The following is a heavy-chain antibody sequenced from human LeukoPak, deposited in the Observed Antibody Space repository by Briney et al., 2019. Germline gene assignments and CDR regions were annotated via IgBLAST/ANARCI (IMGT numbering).Heavy chain of an antibody. D-gene: IGHD3-22*01. V-gene: IGHV3-23*01. CDR3: AKDGRRISMIGVVRRGHYFDY. Sequence: GGSLRLSCAASGFTFSSYAMSWVRQAPGQGLEWVSAISGSGGNTYYIDSVKGRFTISRDNSKNTLDLQMNSLRAEDTAVYYCAKDGRRISMIGVVRRGHYFDYWGQGILVTVSS. CDR2: ISGSGGNT. CDR1: GFTFSSYA. J-gene: IGHJ4*02.